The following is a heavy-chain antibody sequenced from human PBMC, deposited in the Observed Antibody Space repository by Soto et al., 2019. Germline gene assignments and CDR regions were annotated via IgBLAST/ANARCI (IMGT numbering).Heavy chain of an antibody. V-gene: IGHV3-74*01. J-gene: IGHJ4*02. Sequence: EVQLVESGGGLVQPGGSLRLSCAASGFTFSSYWMHWVLQAPVKGLVWVSRINSDGSSTSYAASVTGRFTISRDNAKNTLALHMKGLGAEGTAGYDCARAGYDSWGPHFAYWGQGTLVTVSS. CDR3: ARAGYDSWGPHFAY. CDR1: GFTFSSYW. CDR2: INSDGSST. D-gene: IGHD3-3*01.